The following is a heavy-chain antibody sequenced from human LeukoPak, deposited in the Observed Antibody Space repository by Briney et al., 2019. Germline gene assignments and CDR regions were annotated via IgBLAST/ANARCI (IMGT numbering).Heavy chain of an antibody. CDR1: GGSISSSSYY. V-gene: IGHV4-39*07. Sequence: PSETLSLTCTVSGGSISSSSYYWGWIRQPPGKGLEWIGSIYYSGSTYYNPSLKSRVTISVDTSKNQFSLKLSSVTAADTAVYYCASYSSSSVGYYYYYYMDVWGKGTTVTVSS. D-gene: IGHD6-6*01. J-gene: IGHJ6*03. CDR2: IYYSGST. CDR3: ASYSSSSVGYYYYYYMDV.